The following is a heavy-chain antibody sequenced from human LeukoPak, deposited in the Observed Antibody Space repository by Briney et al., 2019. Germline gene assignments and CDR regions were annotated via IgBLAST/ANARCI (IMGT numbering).Heavy chain of an antibody. D-gene: IGHD2-21*02. V-gene: IGHV4-4*07. J-gene: IGHJ4*02. Sequence: SETLSLTCTVSGGSISSYYWSWLRQPAGKGLEWIGRVYTSEDAKYNPSLESRVSVSLDTSKNQFSLKLGSVTAADTAVYYCARYGDPNYYFDYWGQGTLVTVSS. CDR2: VYTSEDA. CDR3: ARYGDPNYYFDY. CDR1: GGSISSYY.